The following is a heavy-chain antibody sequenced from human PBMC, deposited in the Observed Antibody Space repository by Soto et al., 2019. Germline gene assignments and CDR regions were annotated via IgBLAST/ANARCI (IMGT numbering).Heavy chain of an antibody. J-gene: IGHJ6*03. Sequence: QVQLVQSGAEVKKPGSSVKVSCKASGGTFSSYTISWVRQAPGQGLEWMGRIIPILGIANYAQKFQGRVTITADKSTSTAYMELSSLGSEDTAVYYCARAGDCSGGSCYSGDDYYYMDVWGKGTTVTVSS. CDR1: GGTFSSYT. D-gene: IGHD2-15*01. CDR3: ARAGDCSGGSCYSGDDYYYMDV. CDR2: IIPILGIA. V-gene: IGHV1-69*02.